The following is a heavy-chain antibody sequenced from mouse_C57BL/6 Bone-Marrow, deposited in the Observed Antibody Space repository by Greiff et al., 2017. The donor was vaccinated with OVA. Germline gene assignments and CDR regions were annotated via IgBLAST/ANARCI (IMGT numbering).Heavy chain of an antibody. CDR2: IDTSDSST. CDR3: ARKGYFEV. Sequence: QVQLQQPGAELVKPGASVTLSCKASGYTFTSYWLQWVKPRPGQGLEWLGAIDTSDSSTNYNHKFTGKATLTVDTSSSTAYMQLSSLTSEDAAVYYCARKGYFEVWGTGTTVTVAS. CDR1: GYTFTSYW. V-gene: IGHV1-50*01. J-gene: IGHJ1*03.